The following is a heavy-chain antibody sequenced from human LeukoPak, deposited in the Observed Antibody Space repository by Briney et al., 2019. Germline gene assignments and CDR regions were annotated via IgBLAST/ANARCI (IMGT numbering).Heavy chain of an antibody. V-gene: IGHV3-23*01. Sequence: GGSLRLSCAASGFTFSSYAMSWVRQAPGKGLEWVSAISGSGGSTYYADSVKGRFTISRDNSENTLYLQMNSLRAEDTAVYYCAKSRSPYYGMDVWGQGTTVTVSS. CDR3: AKSRSPYYGMDV. CDR2: ISGSGGST. J-gene: IGHJ6*02. CDR1: GFTFSSYA.